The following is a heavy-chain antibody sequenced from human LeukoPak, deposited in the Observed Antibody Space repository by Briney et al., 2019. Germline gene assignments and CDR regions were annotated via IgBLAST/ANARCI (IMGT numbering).Heavy chain of an antibody. Sequence: GGSLRLSCAASGFTFSDYYMSWIRQAPGKGLEWVSYISSSGSTIYYADSVKGRFTISRDNAKNSLYLQMNSLRAEDTAVYYCAKSGRYCSGGSCYQEASLDYWGQGTLVTVSS. CDR2: ISSSGSTI. V-gene: IGHV3-11*01. CDR1: GFTFSDYY. J-gene: IGHJ4*02. D-gene: IGHD2-15*01. CDR3: AKSGRYCSGGSCYQEASLDY.